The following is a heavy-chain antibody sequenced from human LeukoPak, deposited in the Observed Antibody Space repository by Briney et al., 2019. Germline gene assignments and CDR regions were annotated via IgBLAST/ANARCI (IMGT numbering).Heavy chain of an antibody. V-gene: IGHV3-23*01. Sequence: GGSLRLSCAASGFTFSSYAISWVRQAPGKGLEWVSAISGSGGSTYYADSVKGRFTISRDNFKNTLYLQMNSLRAEDTAVYYCAKVSDSGYDQDDYWGQGTLVTVSS. CDR1: GFTFSSYA. CDR2: ISGSGGST. J-gene: IGHJ4*02. D-gene: IGHD5-12*01. CDR3: AKVSDSGYDQDDY.